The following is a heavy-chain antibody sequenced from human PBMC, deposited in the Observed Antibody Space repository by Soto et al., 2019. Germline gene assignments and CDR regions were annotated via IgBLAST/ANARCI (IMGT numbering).Heavy chain of an antibody. CDR1: GFTFRRYV. Sequence: QVQLVESGGGVVQPGTSLRLSCVGSGFTFRRYVIHWVRQAPGKGLEWVALTSYDGRNKDYGDSVKGRFTISRDNSRNTVYLQMDSLRRENTALYYCARWGTTGGLDVWGQGTLVSVSS. J-gene: IGHJ1*01. D-gene: IGHD1-1*01. V-gene: IGHV3-33*05. CDR2: TSYDGRNK. CDR3: ARWGTTGGLDV.